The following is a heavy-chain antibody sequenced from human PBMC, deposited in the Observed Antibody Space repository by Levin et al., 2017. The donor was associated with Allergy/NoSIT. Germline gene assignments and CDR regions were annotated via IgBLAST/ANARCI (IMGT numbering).Heavy chain of an antibody. Sequence: PGGSLRLSCAASGFTFSSYSMNWVRQAPGKGLEWVSSISSSSSYIYYADSVKGRFTISRDNAKNSLYLQMNSLRAEDTAVYYCARVHYYDSSGYSGVFDYWGQGTLVTVSS. D-gene: IGHD3-22*01. CDR2: ISSSSSYI. J-gene: IGHJ4*02. CDR3: ARVHYYDSSGYSGVFDY. CDR1: GFTFSSYS. V-gene: IGHV3-21*01.